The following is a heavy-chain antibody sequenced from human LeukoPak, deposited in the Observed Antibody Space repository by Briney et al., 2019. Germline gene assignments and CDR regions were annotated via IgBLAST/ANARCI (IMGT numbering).Heavy chain of an antibody. J-gene: IGHJ4*02. CDR2: ISSSSSTI. D-gene: IGHD6-13*01. Sequence: GGSLRLSCAASGFTLSDYYMSWIRQAPGKGLEWVSYISSSSSTIYNADSVKGRFTVSRDNAKNSLYLQMNSLRAEDTAVYYCAGGYSSSWFPNFDYWGQGTLVTVSS. V-gene: IGHV3-11*01. CDR3: AGGYSSSWFPNFDY. CDR1: GFTLSDYY.